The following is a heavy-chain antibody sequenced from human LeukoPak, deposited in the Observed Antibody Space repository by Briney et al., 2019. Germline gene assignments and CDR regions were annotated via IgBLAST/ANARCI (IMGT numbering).Heavy chain of an antibody. CDR1: GIIFGSHG. J-gene: IGHJ4*02. Sequence: GGSLRLSCAASGIIFGSHGMAWVRQAPGKGLEWVSSIRPNGDRTFYADFVKDRFTISRDISKNTVSLHMNSLRAEDSAIYRCARAYDKAYDYWGQGTLVTVSS. CDR2: IRPNGDRT. CDR3: ARAYDKAYDY. D-gene: IGHD2-21*01. V-gene: IGHV3-23*01.